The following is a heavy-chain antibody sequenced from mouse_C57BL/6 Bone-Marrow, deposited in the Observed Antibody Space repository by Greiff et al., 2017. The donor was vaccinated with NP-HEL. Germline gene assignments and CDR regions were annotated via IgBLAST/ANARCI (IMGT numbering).Heavy chain of an antibody. CDR3: AREITTVVKGGY. CDR1: GYTFTSYW. Sequence: QVQLQQPGAELVKPGASVKLSCKASGYTFTSYWMHWVKQRPGQGLEWIGMIHPNSGSTNYNEKFKSKATLTVDKSSSTAYMQLSSLTSEDSAVYYCAREITTVVKGGYWGQGTTLTVSS. CDR2: IHPNSGST. D-gene: IGHD1-1*01. V-gene: IGHV1-64*01. J-gene: IGHJ2*01.